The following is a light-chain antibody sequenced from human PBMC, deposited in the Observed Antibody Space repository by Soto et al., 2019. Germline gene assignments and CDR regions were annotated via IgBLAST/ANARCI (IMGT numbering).Light chain of an antibody. J-gene: IGKJ4*01. CDR1: QSFGNY. Sequence: EIVLTQSPATLSVYPGEGATLSCRASQSFGNYIAWYQQKPGQVPRLLISDTSNRATGIPARFSGSGSGADFSLVISSLEPEDSAIYYCQHRATWPLLVFGGGTKVEIK. CDR3: QHRATWPLLV. V-gene: IGKV3-11*01. CDR2: DTS.